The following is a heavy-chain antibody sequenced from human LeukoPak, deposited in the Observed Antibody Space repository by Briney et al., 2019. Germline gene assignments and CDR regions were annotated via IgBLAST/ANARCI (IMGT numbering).Heavy chain of an antibody. D-gene: IGHD3-16*01. J-gene: IGHJ4*02. CDR2: INPSGGST. CDR3: AREKSGGYFDY. V-gene: IGHV1-46*01. CDR1: GYTFTSYF. Sequence: ASVKVSCKASGYTFTSYFMHWVRQAPGQGLEWMGIINPSGGSTSYAQKFQGRVTMTRDTSTSTVYMELSSLRSEDAAVYYCAREKSGGYFDYWGQGTLVTVSS.